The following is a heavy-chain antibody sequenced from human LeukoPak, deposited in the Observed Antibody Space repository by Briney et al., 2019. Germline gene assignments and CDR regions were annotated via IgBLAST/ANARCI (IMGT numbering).Heavy chain of an antibody. CDR2: ISSSGSTI. CDR3: ARGKGCDWGFDY. CDR1: GFTFSSYE. J-gene: IGHJ4*01. D-gene: IGHD7-27*01. V-gene: IGHV3-48*03. Sequence: GGSLRLSCAASGFTFSSYEMNWVRQAPGKGLEWVSYISSSGSTIYYADSVKGRFTISRDNAKNSLYLQMNSLRAEDTAVYYCARGKGCDWGFDYWGQGTLVTVSS.